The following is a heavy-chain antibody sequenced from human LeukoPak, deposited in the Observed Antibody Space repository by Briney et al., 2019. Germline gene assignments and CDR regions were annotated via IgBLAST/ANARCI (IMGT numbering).Heavy chain of an antibody. Sequence: GGSLRLSCAASGFTLSSSEMNWVRQAPGKGLEWVSCISRSGSTIFYADSAKGRFTISRDNAKNSVSLQMNSLRAEDTAVYFCARPTWTNYMDVWGKGTTVTVSS. CDR3: ARPTWTNYMDV. V-gene: IGHV3-48*03. CDR1: GFTLSSSE. CDR2: ISRSGSTI. D-gene: IGHD3/OR15-3a*01. J-gene: IGHJ6*03.